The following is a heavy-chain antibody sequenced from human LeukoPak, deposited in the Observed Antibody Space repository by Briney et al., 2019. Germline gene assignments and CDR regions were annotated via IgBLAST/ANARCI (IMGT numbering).Heavy chain of an antibody. V-gene: IGHV6-1*01. Sequence: SQTLSLTCAISGDSVSSNSAAWNWIRQSPSRGLEWLGRTYYRSKWHNDSAVSVKSRITINPETSKNKFSLQLNSGTPEDTAVYYCARTFRGYYYGRDVWGQGTTVTVSS. CDR2: TYYRSKWHN. J-gene: IGHJ6*02. D-gene: IGHD3-16*01. CDR1: GDSVSSNSAA. CDR3: ARTFRGYYYGRDV.